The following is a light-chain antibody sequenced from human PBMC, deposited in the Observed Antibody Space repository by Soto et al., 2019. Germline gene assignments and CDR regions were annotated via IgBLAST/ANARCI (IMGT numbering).Light chain of an antibody. Sequence: DIQMTQSPSTLSASVGDRVTISCRASQPISNWLAWYQQKPGQAPKLLIYDSSSLETGVPPRFSGTGSGTQYTLTISSLQPDDSATYYCQQYNSAPYTFGQGTRLQIK. V-gene: IGKV1-5*01. J-gene: IGKJ2*01. CDR2: DSS. CDR1: QPISNW. CDR3: QQYNSAPYT.